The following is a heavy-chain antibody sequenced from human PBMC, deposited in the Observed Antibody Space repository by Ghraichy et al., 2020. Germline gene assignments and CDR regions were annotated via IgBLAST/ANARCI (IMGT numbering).Heavy chain of an antibody. D-gene: IGHD1-1*01. Sequence: SETLSLTCAVYGGSFSGYYWSWIRQPPGKGLEWIGEINHSGSTNYNPSLKSRVTISVDTSKNQFSLKLSSVTAADTAVYYCATKSPDLFGSSKYRYNWNDVGSRDAFDIWGQGTMVTVSS. V-gene: IGHV4-34*01. CDR2: INHSGST. J-gene: IGHJ3*02. CDR1: GGSFSGYY. CDR3: ATKSPDLFGSSKYRYNWNDVGSRDAFDI.